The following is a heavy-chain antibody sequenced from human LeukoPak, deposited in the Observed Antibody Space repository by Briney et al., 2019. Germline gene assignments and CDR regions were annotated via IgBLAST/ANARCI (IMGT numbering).Heavy chain of an antibody. CDR3: ARETEWELPLDY. CDR2: ISSSGSTM. CDR1: GFIFSDYY. J-gene: IGHJ4*02. V-gene: IGHV3-11*01. D-gene: IGHD1-26*01. Sequence: GGSLRLSCAASGFIFSDYYMSWIRQAPGKGLEWVSYISSSGSTMYYTDSVKGRFTISRDNAKDSLYLQMNSLRAEDTAVYYCARETEWELPLDYWGQGTLVTVSS.